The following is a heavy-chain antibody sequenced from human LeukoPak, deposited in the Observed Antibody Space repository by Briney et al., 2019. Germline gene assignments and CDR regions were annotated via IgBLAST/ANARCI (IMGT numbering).Heavy chain of an antibody. CDR1: GFTFSSSW. CDR3: ARDPSEWLVEGIY. V-gene: IGHV3-74*03. Sequence: GGSLRLSCAASGFTFSSSWMHWVRQAPGKGLVWVSHINSDGSNAKYADSVKGRFTISRDNAKNSLYLQMNSLRAEDTAVYYCARDPSEWLVEGIYWGQGTLVTVSS. D-gene: IGHD6-19*01. J-gene: IGHJ4*02. CDR2: INSDGSNA.